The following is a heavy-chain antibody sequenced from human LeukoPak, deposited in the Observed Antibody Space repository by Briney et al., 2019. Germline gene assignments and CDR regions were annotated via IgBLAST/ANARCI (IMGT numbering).Heavy chain of an antibody. D-gene: IGHD1-26*01. Sequence: ASVKVSCKASGYTFTSYDINWVRQATGQGLEWMGWMNPNSGNTGYAQKFQGRVTMTRNTSISTAYMELSSLRSEDTAVYYCARVRSGSYYRIFDYWGQGTLVTVSS. J-gene: IGHJ4*02. V-gene: IGHV1-8*01. CDR3: ARVRSGSYYRIFDY. CDR2: MNPNSGNT. CDR1: GYTFTSYD.